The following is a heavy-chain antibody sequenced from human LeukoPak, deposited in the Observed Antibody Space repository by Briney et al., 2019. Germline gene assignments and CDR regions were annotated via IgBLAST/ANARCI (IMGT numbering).Heavy chain of an antibody. CDR2: IIPIFGTA. CDR3: ASLTVTKDYYYYGMDV. D-gene: IGHD4-17*01. Sequence: SVKVSCKASGGTFSSCAISWVRQAPGQGLEWMGGIIPIFGTANYAQKFQGRVTITADESTSTAYMELSSLRSEDTAVYYCASLTVTKDYYYYGMDVWGQGTTVTVSS. J-gene: IGHJ6*02. V-gene: IGHV1-69*13. CDR1: GGTFSSCA.